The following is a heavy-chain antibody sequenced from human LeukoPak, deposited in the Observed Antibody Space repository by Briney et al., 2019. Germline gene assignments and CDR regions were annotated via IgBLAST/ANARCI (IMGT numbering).Heavy chain of an antibody. CDR3: ARLYYYYHRSGQLEDAFDI. CDR2: IYYSGST. V-gene: IGHV4-31*03. Sequence: PSETLSLTCTVSGGSISSGGYYWSWIRQHPGKGLEWIGYIYYSGSTYYNPSLKSRVTISVDTSKNQLSLKLSSVTAADTAVYYCARLYYYYHRSGQLEDAFDIWGQGTMVTVSP. CDR1: GGSISSGGYY. D-gene: IGHD3-22*01. J-gene: IGHJ3*02.